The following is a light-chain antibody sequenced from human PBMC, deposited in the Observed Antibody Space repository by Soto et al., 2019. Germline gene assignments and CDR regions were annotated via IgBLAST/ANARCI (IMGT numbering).Light chain of an antibody. J-gene: IGKJ4*01. Sequence: DIQMTQSPSSLSASVGDRVTITCRASQGISNYLAWYQQKPGKVPKLLIYAASTLQSGFPSRFSGSGSGTAFTLTISSLQPEDVATYYCQKYNSAPPLTFGGGTKVEIK. CDR1: QGISNY. CDR2: AAS. V-gene: IGKV1-27*01. CDR3: QKYNSAPPLT.